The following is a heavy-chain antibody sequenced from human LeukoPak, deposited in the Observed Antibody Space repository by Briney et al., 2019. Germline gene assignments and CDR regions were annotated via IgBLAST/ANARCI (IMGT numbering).Heavy chain of an antibody. J-gene: IGHJ4*02. D-gene: IGHD3-3*01. CDR3: ARGRRAGLLRFLEWLSYYFDY. Sequence: SETLSLTCTVSGGSISSYYWSWIRQPPGKGLEWIGEINHSGSTNYNPSLKSRVTISVDTSKNQFSLKLSSVTAADTAVYYCARGRRAGLLRFLEWLSYYFDYWGQGTLVTVSS. CDR2: INHSGST. V-gene: IGHV4-34*01. CDR1: GGSISSYY.